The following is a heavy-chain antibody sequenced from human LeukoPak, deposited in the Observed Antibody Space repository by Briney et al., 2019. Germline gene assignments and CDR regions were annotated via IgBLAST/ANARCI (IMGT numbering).Heavy chain of an antibody. J-gene: IGHJ4*02. CDR3: AKASDYGGNLFDY. Sequence: TGGSLRLSCAASGLTFSSYAMSWVRQAPGKGLEWVSAISGSGGSTYYADSVKGRFTISRDNSKNTLYLQMNSLRAEDTAVYYCAKASDYGGNLFDYWGQGTLVTVSS. CDR1: GLTFSSYA. D-gene: IGHD4-23*01. CDR2: ISGSGGST. V-gene: IGHV3-23*01.